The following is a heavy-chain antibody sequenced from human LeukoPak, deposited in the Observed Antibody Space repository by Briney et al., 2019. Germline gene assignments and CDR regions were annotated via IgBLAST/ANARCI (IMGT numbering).Heavy chain of an antibody. CDR3: ARGVSSWCKDPFDS. V-gene: IGHV3-66*01. CDR1: GFTVSTNY. Sequence: PGGSLRLSCAASGFTVSTNYMSWVRQAPGKGLEWVSVIYSGGATHYADSVKGRFTISRDNSKNTLYLQMNSLRTEDTAVYYCARGVSSWCKDPFDSWGQGTLVIVSS. J-gene: IGHJ4*02. D-gene: IGHD6-13*01. CDR2: IYSGGAT.